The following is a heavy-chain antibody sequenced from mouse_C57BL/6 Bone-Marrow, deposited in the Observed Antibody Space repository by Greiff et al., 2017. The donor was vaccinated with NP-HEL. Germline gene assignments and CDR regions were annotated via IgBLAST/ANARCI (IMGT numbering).Heavy chain of an antibody. D-gene: IGHD2-5*01. CDR3: ARERVYYSNFYAMDY. CDR2: IDPSDSYT. J-gene: IGHJ4*01. V-gene: IGHV1-69*01. Sequence: VQLQQPGAELVMPGASVKLSCKASGYTFTSYWMHWVKQRPGQGLEWIGEIDPSDSYTNYNHKFKGKSTLTVDKYSSTAYMQLSSLTSEDSAVYYCARERVYYSNFYAMDYWGQGTSVTVSS. CDR1: GYTFTSYW.